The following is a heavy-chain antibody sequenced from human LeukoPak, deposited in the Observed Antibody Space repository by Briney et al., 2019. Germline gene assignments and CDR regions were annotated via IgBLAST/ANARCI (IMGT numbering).Heavy chain of an antibody. V-gene: IGHV3-74*01. CDR1: GFTFSSYW. CDR3: ARSQGSYFDS. D-gene: IGHD3-10*01. CDR2: INSDGKST. J-gene: IGHJ4*02. Sequence: SGGSLRLSCAASGFTFSSYWMHWVRQAPGRGPVWVSRINSDGKSTDYADYVKGRFTISRDNAKNTLYLEMNNLRADDTAVYYCARSQGSYFDSWGQGTLVSVSS.